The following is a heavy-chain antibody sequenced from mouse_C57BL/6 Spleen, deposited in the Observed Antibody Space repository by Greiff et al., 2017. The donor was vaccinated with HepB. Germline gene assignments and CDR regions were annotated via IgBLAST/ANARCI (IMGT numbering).Heavy chain of an antibody. V-gene: IGHV1-72*01. CDR1: GYTFTSYW. CDR2: IDPNSGGT. D-gene: IGHD2-3*01. Sequence: VQLQQPGAELVKPGASVKLSCKASGYTFTSYWMHWVKQRPGRGLEWIGRIDPNSGGTKYNEKFKSKATLTVDKPSSTAYMQLSSLTSEDSAVYDCSSCYDGYYGWFAYWGQGTLVTVSA. CDR3: SSCYDGYYGWFAY. J-gene: IGHJ3*01.